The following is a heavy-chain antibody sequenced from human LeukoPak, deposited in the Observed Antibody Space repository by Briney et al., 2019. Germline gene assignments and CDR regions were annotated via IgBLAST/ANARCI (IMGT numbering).Heavy chain of an antibody. Sequence: GRSLRLSCAASGFTFSSYAMSWVRQAPGKGLEWVSAISGSGGSTYYADSVKGRFTISRDNSKNTLYLQMNSLRAEDAAVYYCAKDWYYDFWSGYYGAFDIWGQGTMVTVSS. CDR3: AKDWYYDFWSGYYGAFDI. V-gene: IGHV3-23*01. D-gene: IGHD3-3*01. J-gene: IGHJ3*02. CDR2: ISGSGGST. CDR1: GFTFSSYA.